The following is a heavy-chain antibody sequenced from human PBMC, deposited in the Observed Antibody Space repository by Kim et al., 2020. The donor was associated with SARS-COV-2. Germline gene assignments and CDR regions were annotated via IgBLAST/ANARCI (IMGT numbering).Heavy chain of an antibody. D-gene: IGHD3-22*01. J-gene: IGHJ4*02. CDR1: GFTFGDYA. CDR3: AKAIAEYYDSSGYPDY. V-gene: IGHV3-9*01. CDR2: ISWNSGSI. Sequence: GGSLRLSCAASGFTFGDYAMHWVRQAPGKGLEWVSGISWNSGSIGYADSVKGRFTISRDNAKNSLYLQMNSLRAEDTAVYYCAKAIAEYYDSSGYPDYWGQGTLVTVSS.